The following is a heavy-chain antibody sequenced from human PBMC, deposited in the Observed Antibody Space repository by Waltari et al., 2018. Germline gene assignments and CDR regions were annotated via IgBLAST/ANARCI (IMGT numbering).Heavy chain of an antibody. V-gene: IGHV3-23*01. J-gene: IGHJ4*02. Sequence: EVQLLESGGGLVQPGGSLRLSCAASGFTFSSYAMSWVRQAPGKGLEWVSAISGSGGSTYYADSVKGRFTISRDNSKNTLYLQINSLRAEDTAVYYCAKPHDSSGYTYYFDYWGQGTLVTVSS. CDR3: AKPHDSSGYTYYFDY. CDR1: GFTFSSYA. CDR2: ISGSGGST. D-gene: IGHD3-22*01.